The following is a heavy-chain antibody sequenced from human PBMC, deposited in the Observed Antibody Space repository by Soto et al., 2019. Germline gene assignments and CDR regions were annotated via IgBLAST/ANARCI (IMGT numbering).Heavy chain of an antibody. Sequence: GGSLRLSCAASGFTFSSYAMHWVRQAPGKGLEWVAVISYDGSNKYYADSVKGRFTISRDNSKNTLYLQMDSLRAEDTAVYYCARDLPGRVVAAPMDYWGQGTLVTVSS. CDR1: GFTFSSYA. V-gene: IGHV3-30-3*01. J-gene: IGHJ4*02. CDR3: ARDLPGRVVAAPMDY. D-gene: IGHD2-15*01. CDR2: ISYDGSNK.